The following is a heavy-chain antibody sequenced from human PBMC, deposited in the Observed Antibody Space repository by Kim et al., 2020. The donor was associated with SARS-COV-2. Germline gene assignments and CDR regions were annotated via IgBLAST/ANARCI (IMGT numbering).Heavy chain of an antibody. Sequence: SPSFQGQVTISADKSISTAYLQWSSLKASDTAMYYCARRYYGSGSYFVDYWGQGTLVTVSS. J-gene: IGHJ4*02. D-gene: IGHD3-10*01. V-gene: IGHV5-51*01. CDR3: ARRYYGSGSYFVDY.